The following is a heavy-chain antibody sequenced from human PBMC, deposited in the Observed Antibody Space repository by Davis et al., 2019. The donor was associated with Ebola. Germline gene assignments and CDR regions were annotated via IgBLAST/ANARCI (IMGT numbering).Heavy chain of an antibody. CDR2: IVVGSGNA. CDR1: GYTFTSYG. Sequence: SVKVSCKASGYTFTSYGISWVRQARGQRLEWIGWIVVGSGNANYAQKFQERVTITRDMSTSTAYMELSSLRSEDTAVYYCAAHPQYSGSYGRGLDYYGMDVWGQGTTVTVSS. V-gene: IGHV1-58*02. CDR3: AAHPQYSGSYGRGLDYYGMDV. D-gene: IGHD1-26*01. J-gene: IGHJ6*02.